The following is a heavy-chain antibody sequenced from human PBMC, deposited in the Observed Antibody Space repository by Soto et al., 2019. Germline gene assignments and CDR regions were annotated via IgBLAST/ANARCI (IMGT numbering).Heavy chain of an antibody. CDR2: IQSGGTT. CDR1: GFTVSSKY. CDR3: ARGDVLCDGGRCYGILLDV. D-gene: IGHD2-15*01. J-gene: IGHJ6*04. Sequence: GGSLRLSCAASGFTVSSKYMTWVRQAPGKEQEWVSLIQSGGTTYYADSVKGRFTISRDTSENTLHLQMDSPRVEDTAVYYCARGDVLCDGGRCYGILLDVWGKGTTVTVSS. V-gene: IGHV3-66*01.